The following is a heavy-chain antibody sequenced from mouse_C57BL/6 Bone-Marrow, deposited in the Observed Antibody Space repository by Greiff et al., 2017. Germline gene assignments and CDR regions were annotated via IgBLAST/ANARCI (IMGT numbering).Heavy chain of an antibody. CDR3: ASLSYYYGSRYAMDY. J-gene: IGHJ4*01. V-gene: IGHV7-3*01. Sequence: EVQVVESGGGLVQPGGSLSLSCAASGFTFTDYYMSWVRQPPGKALEWLGFIRNKANGYTTEYSASVKGRFTISRDNSQSILYLQMNALRAEDSATYYCASLSYYYGSRYAMDYWGQGTSVTVSS. D-gene: IGHD1-1*01. CDR2: IRNKANGYTT. CDR1: GFTFTDYY.